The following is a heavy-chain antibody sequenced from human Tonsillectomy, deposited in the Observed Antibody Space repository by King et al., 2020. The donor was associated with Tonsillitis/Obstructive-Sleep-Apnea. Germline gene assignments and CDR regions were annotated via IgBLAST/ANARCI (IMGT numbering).Heavy chain of an antibody. CDR3: AREGEGGFDY. CDR2: RKQDGGKE. J-gene: IGHJ4*02. D-gene: IGHD3-16*01. Sequence: VQLVESGGGLVQPGGSLRRSCAASGFTFSDYWMSWCRQAPGKGLVWVGKRKQDGGKEEFVDSVTGRFSSSRDNAKNSVYLQMNSLRAEDGAVYYCAREGEGGFDYWGQGTLVTVSS. V-gene: IGHV3-7*04. CDR1: GFTFSDYW.